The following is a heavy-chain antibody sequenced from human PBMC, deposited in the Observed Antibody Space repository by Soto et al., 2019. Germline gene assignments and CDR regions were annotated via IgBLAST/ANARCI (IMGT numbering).Heavy chain of an antibody. Sequence: PSETLSLTGTVSRGSVSSGSYYWSWIRQPPGEGLEWIGYIFHSGSTNYNPSLKSRVTILVDTSKNQFSLKLSSVTAADTAVYYCAGDLSSYKGMDVWGQWTTVTVCS. V-gene: IGHV4-61*01. CDR2: IFHSGST. CDR1: RGSVSSGSYY. D-gene: IGHD3-22*01. CDR3: AGDLSSYKGMDV. J-gene: IGHJ6*02.